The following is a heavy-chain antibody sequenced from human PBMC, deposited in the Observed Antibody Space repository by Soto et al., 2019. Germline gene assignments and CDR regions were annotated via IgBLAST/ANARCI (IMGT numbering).Heavy chain of an antibody. CDR3: ARDKDLEGTDYFDY. D-gene: IGHD1-1*01. J-gene: IGHJ4*02. Sequence: GGSLRLSCAASGFTFSDYYMSWIRQAPGKGLEWVSYISSSSSYTNYADSVKGRFTISRDNAKNSLYLQMNSLRAEDTAVYYCARDKDLEGTDYFDYWGQGTLVTVSS. V-gene: IGHV3-11*06. CDR2: ISSSSSYT. CDR1: GFTFSDYY.